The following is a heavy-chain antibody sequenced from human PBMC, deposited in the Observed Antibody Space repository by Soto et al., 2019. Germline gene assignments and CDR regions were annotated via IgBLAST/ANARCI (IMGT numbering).Heavy chain of an antibody. Sequence: VQLVESGGGLVKPGGSLRLSCAASGFTFSSYGMHWVRQAPGKGLEWVAVISYDGSNKYYADSVKGRFTISRDNSKNTLYLQMNSLRAEDTAVYYCAKVRGYSGYDLGYWGQGTLVTVSS. D-gene: IGHD5-12*01. CDR2: ISYDGSNK. CDR3: AKVRGYSGYDLGY. J-gene: IGHJ4*02. CDR1: GFTFSSYG. V-gene: IGHV3-30*18.